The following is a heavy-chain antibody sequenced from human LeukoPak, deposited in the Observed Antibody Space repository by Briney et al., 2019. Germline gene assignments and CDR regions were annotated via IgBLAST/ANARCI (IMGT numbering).Heavy chain of an antibody. CDR2: IYYSGST. D-gene: IGHD6-19*01. J-gene: IGHJ6*02. Sequence: SETLSPTCTVSGGSISSSSYYWGWIRQPPGKGLEWIGSIYYSGSTYYNPSLKSRVTISVDTSKNQFSLKLSSVTAADTAVYYCARRPIAVASDYYGMDVWGQGTTVTVSS. CDR1: GGSISSSSYY. CDR3: ARRPIAVASDYYGMDV. V-gene: IGHV4-39*01.